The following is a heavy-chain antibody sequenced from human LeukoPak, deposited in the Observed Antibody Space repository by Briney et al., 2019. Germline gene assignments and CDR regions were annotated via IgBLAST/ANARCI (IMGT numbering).Heavy chain of an antibody. J-gene: IGHJ6*03. CDR1: GYTFTNYA. Sequence: ASVKVSCKAPGYTFTNYAINWVRQAPGQGLEWMGWINTNTGDPTYAPTFTGRLVFSLDTSVSTAYLQITSLKSDDTAVYYCASGRGAGAGGYLCYMDVWGAGDTVIVSS. V-gene: IGHV7-4-1*02. D-gene: IGHD1-26*01. CDR3: ASGRGAGAGGYLCYMDV. CDR2: INTNTGDP.